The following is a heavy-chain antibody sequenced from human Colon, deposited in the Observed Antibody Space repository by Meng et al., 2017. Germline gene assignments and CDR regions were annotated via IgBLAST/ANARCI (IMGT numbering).Heavy chain of an antibody. V-gene: IGHV3-21*01. CDR2: ISSSVSYI. Sequence: EVQLVESGGGLVEPGGSLRLSCAASGFTFISYIMNWVRQAPGKGLEWVSSISSSVSYIYYADSVKGRFTISRDNAKNSLYLQMNSLRAEGTAVYYCARDHPGPLGYWGQGALVTVSS. CDR3: ARDHPGPLGY. CDR1: GFTFISYI. D-gene: IGHD7-27*01. J-gene: IGHJ4*02.